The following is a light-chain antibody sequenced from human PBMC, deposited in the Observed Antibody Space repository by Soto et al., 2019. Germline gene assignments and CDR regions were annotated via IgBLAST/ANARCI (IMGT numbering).Light chain of an antibody. J-gene: IGLJ2*01. CDR3: QTWSIGRVV. CDR1: SGHSDYA. V-gene: IGLV4-69*01. CDR2: LNNDGSH. Sequence: QPVLTQSPSASASLGASVKLTSTLSSGHSDYAIAWHQQQPEKGPRYLMKLNNDGSHNKGDGIPDRFSGSTSGAERYLTISSLQSEDEADYFCQTWSIGRVVFGGGTKLTVL.